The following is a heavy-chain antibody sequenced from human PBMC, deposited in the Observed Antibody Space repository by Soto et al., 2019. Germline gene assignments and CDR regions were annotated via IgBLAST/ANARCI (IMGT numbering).Heavy chain of an antibody. V-gene: IGHV4-39*01. Sequence: SKTLSLTCPISGGSISSISYSRGWIRPPPGKGLEWIGSIYYSGSTYYNPSLKSRVTISVDTSKNQFSLKLSSVTAADTAVYYCATDIWGSYRLHYYYYMDVWGKGTTVT. D-gene: IGHD3-16*02. CDR2: IYYSGST. J-gene: IGHJ6*03. CDR3: ATDIWGSYRLHYYYYMDV. CDR1: GGSISSISYS.